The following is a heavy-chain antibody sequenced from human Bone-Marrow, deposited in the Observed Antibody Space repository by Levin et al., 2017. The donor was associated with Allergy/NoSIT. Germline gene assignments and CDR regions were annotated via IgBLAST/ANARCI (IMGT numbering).Heavy chain of an antibody. D-gene: IGHD2-21*01. Sequence: GESLKISCAASAFTFSDYPIHWVRQAPGKGLEWVAVISYNENVNHYANSVKGRFIISRDNSKNTVFLQMTSLRLDDTAVYYWAREPFLTGIESWGKGTVVSVSS. CDR1: AFTFSDYP. J-gene: IGHJ4*02. CDR2: ISYNENVN. CDR3: AREPFLTGIES. V-gene: IGHV3-30*04.